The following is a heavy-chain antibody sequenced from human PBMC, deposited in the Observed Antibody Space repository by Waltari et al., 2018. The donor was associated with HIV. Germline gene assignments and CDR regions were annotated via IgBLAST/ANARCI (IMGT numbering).Heavy chain of an antibody. CDR2: ISYDGSNK. CDR3: AKDYFVVVTAAGPFDP. J-gene: IGHJ5*02. CDR1: GLTVCISG. D-gene: IGHD2-21*02. Sequence: QVTLVASGGGVVVRGRSLRPTCAPAGLTVCISGTPWVRQAPGKGLEWVAVISYDGSNKYYADSVKGRFTISRDNSKNTLYLQMNSLRAEDTAVYYCAKDYFVVVTAAGPFDPWGQGTLVTVSS. V-gene: IGHV3-30*18.